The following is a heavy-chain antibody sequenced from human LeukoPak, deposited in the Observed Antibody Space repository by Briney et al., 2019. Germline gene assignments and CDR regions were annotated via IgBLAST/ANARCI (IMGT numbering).Heavy chain of an antibody. CDR1: GGSISSYY. Sequence: SETLSLTCTVSGGSISSYYWSWIRQPPGKGLEWIGYIYYSGSTYYNPSLKSRLTISVDTSKNQFSLKLSSVTAADTAVYYCARRFYYDSTENWFDPWGQGTLVTVSS. CDR3: ARRFYYDSTENWFDP. CDR2: IYYSGST. V-gene: IGHV4-59*06. J-gene: IGHJ5*02. D-gene: IGHD3-22*01.